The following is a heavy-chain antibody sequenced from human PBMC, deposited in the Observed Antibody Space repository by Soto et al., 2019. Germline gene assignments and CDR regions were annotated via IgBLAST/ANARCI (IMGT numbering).Heavy chain of an antibody. J-gene: IGHJ4*02. Sequence: QVQLVQSGAQVKKPGSSVKVSCKASGGTFSSYAISWVRQAPGQGLEWMGGIIPIFGTANYAQKFQGRVTIIADESTSTAYMELSSLRAEDTAVYYCARDNGRYCGGECYSALIYWGQGTLVTVSS. CDR2: IIPIFGTA. D-gene: IGHD2-21*01. CDR3: ARDNGRYCGGECYSALIY. V-gene: IGHV1-69*01. CDR1: GGTFSSYA.